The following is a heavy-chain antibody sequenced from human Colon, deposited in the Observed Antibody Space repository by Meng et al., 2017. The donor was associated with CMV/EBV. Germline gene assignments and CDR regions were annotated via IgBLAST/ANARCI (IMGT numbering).Heavy chain of an antibody. CDR2: IIPILGIA. Sequence: SVKVSCKVSGYTLTELPMHWVRQAPGQGLEWMGRIIPILGIANYAQKFQGRVTITADKSTSTAYMELSSLRSEDTAVYYCARERYCSSTSCLQVENYWGQGTLVTVSS. V-gene: IGHV1-69*04. J-gene: IGHJ4*02. CDR1: GYTLTELP. CDR3: ARERYCSSTSCLQVENY. D-gene: IGHD2-2*01.